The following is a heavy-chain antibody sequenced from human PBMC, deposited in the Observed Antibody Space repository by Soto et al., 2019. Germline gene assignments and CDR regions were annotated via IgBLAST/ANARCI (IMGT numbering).Heavy chain of an antibody. CDR1: SGSISSDNW. CDR3: AIYTRGPRGHFQH. J-gene: IGHJ1*01. CDR2: IYHSGST. V-gene: IGHV4-4*02. Sequence: QVQLQESGPGLVKPSGTLSLTCAVSSGSISSDNWWSWVRQAPGKGLEWIGEIYHSGSTNYNPSLKSRVTISVDKSKNQFSLGLSSVTAADTAVYYCAIYTRGPRGHFQHWGQGTLVTVSS. D-gene: IGHD2-15*01.